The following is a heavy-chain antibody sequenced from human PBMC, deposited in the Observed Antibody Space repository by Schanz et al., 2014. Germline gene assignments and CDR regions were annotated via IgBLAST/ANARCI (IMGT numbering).Heavy chain of an antibody. CDR2: MYINSGST. CDR1: GFTVNTNY. D-gene: IGHD3-10*01. J-gene: IGHJ5*02. CDR3: ARPPPLVRGIAGWFGP. V-gene: IGHV3-53*01. Sequence: EVQLVESGGGLIQPGGSLRLSCAVSGFTVNTNYMSWVRQAPGKGLEWISSMYINSGSTQYADSVKGRFIISRDSSKTSLCLQMNSLRAEDTAVYYCARPPPLVRGIAGWFGPWGQGSLVTVSS.